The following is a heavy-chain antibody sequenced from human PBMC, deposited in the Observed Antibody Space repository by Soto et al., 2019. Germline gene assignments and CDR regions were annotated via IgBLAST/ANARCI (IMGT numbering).Heavy chain of an antibody. Sequence: QVQLQESGPGLVKPSETLSLTCTVSGGSISSYYWSWIRQPPGKGLEWIGYIYYSGSTNYNPSLKSRVTISVDTSKNQFSLKLSSVTAADTAVYYCARGSGRGGRITMVRGVDYWGQGTLVTVSS. J-gene: IGHJ4*02. D-gene: IGHD3-10*01. CDR1: GGSISSYY. CDR2: IYYSGST. CDR3: ARGSGRGGRITMVRGVDY. V-gene: IGHV4-59*01.